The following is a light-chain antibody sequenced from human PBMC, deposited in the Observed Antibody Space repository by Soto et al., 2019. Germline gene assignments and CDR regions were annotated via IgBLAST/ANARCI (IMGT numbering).Light chain of an antibody. CDR1: QSFSSHF. CDR3: PPFASSRRT. Sequence: GSTGSVPCMISQSFSSHFLAWYQQKPGQAPRLLIHGTSSRATGIPDRFSGSGSGTDFTLTINSHEPEDFALYYCPPFASSRRTYGQGTKVDIK. V-gene: IGKV3-20*01. CDR2: GTS. J-gene: IGKJ1*01.